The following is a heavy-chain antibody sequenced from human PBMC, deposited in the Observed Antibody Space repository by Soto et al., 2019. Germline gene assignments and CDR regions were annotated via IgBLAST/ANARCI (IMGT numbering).Heavy chain of an antibody. CDR2: IKEDGSEK. J-gene: IGHJ5*02. V-gene: IGHV3-7*01. CDR1: GFTFTGYW. D-gene: IGHD3-16*01. CDR3: AKVPWGAAGRNWFDP. Sequence: EVQLVESGGGLVQPGGSLRLSCAASGFTFTGYWMSWVRQAPGKGLEWVASIKEDGSEKYYVDSVKGRFTISRDNAKNSVYLQKNSLGAEGTAVYYCAKVPWGAAGRNWFDPWGQGTLVNVSS.